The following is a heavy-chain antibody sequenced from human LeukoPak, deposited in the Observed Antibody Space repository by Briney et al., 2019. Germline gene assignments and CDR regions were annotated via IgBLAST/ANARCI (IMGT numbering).Heavy chain of an antibody. CDR1: GYTFTGYY. D-gene: IGHD2-15*01. Sequence: ASVKVSCKASGYTFTGYYMHWVRQAPGQGLEWMGRIDPNSGGTNYAQKFQGRVTMTRDPSISTAYMELSRLRSDDTAVDYCAREPGGRYCSGGSCYSGAFDIWGQGTMVTVSS. V-gene: IGHV1-2*06. CDR3: AREPGGRYCSGGSCYSGAFDI. CDR2: IDPNSGGT. J-gene: IGHJ3*02.